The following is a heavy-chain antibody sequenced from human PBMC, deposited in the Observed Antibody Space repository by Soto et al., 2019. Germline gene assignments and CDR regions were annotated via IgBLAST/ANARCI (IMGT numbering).Heavy chain of an antibody. V-gene: IGHV1-3*01. D-gene: IGHD6-13*01. CDR1: GYTFTSYA. CDR3: ARDRSSSWPRYYFDY. Sequence: ASVKVSCKASGYTFTSYAMHWVRQAPGQRLEWMGWINAGNGNTKYSQKFQGRVTITRDTSASTAYMELSSLRSEDTAVYYCARDRSSSWPRYYFDYWGQGTLATVSS. J-gene: IGHJ4*02. CDR2: INAGNGNT.